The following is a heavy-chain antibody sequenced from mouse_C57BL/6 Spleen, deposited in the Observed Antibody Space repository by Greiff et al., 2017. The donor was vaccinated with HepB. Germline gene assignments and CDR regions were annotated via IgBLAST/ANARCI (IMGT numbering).Heavy chain of an antibody. CDR2: IYPGSGST. J-gene: IGHJ4*01. Sequence: VQLQQPGAELVKPGASVKMSCKASGYTFTSYWITWVKQRPGQGLEWIGDIYPGSGSTNYNEKFKSKATLTVDKSSSTAYMQLSSLTSEDSAVYYCAGSFTTVVATGDAMDYWGQGTSGTVSS. CDR3: AGSFTTVVATGDAMDY. CDR1: GYTFTSYW. D-gene: IGHD1-1*01. V-gene: IGHV1-55*01.